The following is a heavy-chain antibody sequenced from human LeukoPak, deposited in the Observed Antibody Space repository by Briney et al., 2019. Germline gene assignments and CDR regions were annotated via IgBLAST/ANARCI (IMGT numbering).Heavy chain of an antibody. CDR3: ARCGFGSGYPREGDWFDP. D-gene: IGHD3-22*01. Sequence: PSETLSLTCTVSGYSISSGYYWGWIRQPPGKGLEWIGSIYHSGSTNYNPSLKSRVTISVDTSKNQFSLKLSSVTAADTAVYYCARCGFGSGYPREGDWFDPWGQGTLVTVSS. CDR1: GYSISSGYY. V-gene: IGHV4-38-2*02. CDR2: IYHSGST. J-gene: IGHJ5*02.